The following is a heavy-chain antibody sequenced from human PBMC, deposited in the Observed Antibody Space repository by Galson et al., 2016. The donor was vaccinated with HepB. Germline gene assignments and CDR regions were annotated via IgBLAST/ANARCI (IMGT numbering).Heavy chain of an antibody. CDR1: GFTFSTYN. Sequence: SLRLSCAASGFTFSTYNMNWVRQAPGKGLEWVSSISYNIYYADSVRGRFTISRDNAKNSVYLQMNSLRAEDTAVYFCARSVEGSFDYWGQGALVTVSS. CDR3: ARSVEGSFDY. V-gene: IGHV3-21*01. J-gene: IGHJ4*02. CDR2: ISYNI.